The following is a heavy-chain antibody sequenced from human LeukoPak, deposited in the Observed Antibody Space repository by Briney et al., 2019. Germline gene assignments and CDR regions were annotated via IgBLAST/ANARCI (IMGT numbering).Heavy chain of an antibody. Sequence: GASVKVSCKVSGYTLTELSMHWVRQAPGKGLEWMGGFDPEDGETIYAQKFQGRVTMTRDMSTSTVYMELSSLRSEDTAVYYCARSWVGYSGYVGPWGQGTLVTVSS. D-gene: IGHD5-12*01. CDR3: ARSWVGYSGYVGP. CDR2: FDPEDGET. CDR1: GYTLTELS. J-gene: IGHJ5*02. V-gene: IGHV1-24*01.